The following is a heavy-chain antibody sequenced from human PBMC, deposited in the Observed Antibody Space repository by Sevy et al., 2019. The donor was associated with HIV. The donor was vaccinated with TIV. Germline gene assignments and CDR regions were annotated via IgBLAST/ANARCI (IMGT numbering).Heavy chain of an antibody. D-gene: IGHD1-26*01. CDR3: ARAPKGFLVGASGNWFDP. J-gene: IGHJ5*02. V-gene: IGHV1-2*02. CDR1: GYTFTGYY. Sequence: ASVKVSCKASGYTFTGYYMHWVRQAPGQGLEWMGWINPNSGGTNYAQKFQGRVTMTRDTSISTAYMELSRLRSDDTAVYYCARAPKGFLVGASGNWFDPWGQGTLVTVSS. CDR2: INPNSGGT.